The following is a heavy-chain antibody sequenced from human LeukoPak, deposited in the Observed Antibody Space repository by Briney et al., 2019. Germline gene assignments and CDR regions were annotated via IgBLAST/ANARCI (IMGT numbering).Heavy chain of an antibody. CDR2: ISGSGATT. CDR1: GFTFSTYA. V-gene: IGHV3-23*01. Sequence: PGGSLRLSCAASGFTFSTYAMNWVRQAPGKGLEWVSAISGSGATTYYADSVKGRLTISRDNSKNTLYLRMNRLTAEDTAVYYCARDTRLAAIFRFADWGQGMLVTVSS. D-gene: IGHD6-6*01. CDR3: ARDTRLAAIFRFAD. J-gene: IGHJ4*02.